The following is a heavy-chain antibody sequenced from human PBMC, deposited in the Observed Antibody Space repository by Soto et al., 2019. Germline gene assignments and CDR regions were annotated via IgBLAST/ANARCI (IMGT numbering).Heavy chain of an antibody. J-gene: IGHJ6*02. V-gene: IGHV3-23*01. CDR3: ARYIPGVRYYGMDV. CDR1: GFSFSSYA. D-gene: IGHD2-2*01. Sequence: EVQLLESGGGLVQPGGSLRLSCAASGFSFSSYAMKWVRQAPGKGLEWVSLISESATLTYYADSVKGRFTNSRDNSGNTLFLQTYTLRAEDTAVYYCARYIPGVRYYGMDVWGQGTTVTVS. CDR2: ISESATLT.